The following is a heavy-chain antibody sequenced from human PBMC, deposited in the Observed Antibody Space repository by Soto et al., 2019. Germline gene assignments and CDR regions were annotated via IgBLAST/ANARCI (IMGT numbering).Heavy chain of an antibody. J-gene: IGHJ6*02. D-gene: IGHD1-26*01. CDR1: GGRLSTDSAT. CDR3: AREGGNRYYYYGMDV. CDR2: TYYRSRWYH. Sequence: PSQTLSLTCAVSGGRLSTDSATWNWIRQSPSRGLEWLGRTYYRSRWYHDYAVTVQSRISINLDTSNNQLSLQLNSVTPDDMAVYYCAREGGNRYYYYGMDVWGQGTTVTVSS. V-gene: IGHV6-1*01.